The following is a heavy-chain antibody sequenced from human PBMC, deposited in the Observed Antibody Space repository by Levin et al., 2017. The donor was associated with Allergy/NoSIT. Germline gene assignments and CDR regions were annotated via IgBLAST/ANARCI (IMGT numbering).Heavy chain of an antibody. CDR3: ARDRDSSSWSFDY. J-gene: IGHJ4*02. V-gene: IGHV3-30-3*01. CDR2: ISYDGSNK. CDR1: GFTFSSYA. Sequence: SCAASGFTFSSYAMHWVRQAPGKGLEWVAVISYDGSNKYYADSVKGRFTISRDNSKNTLYLQMNSLRAEDTAVYYCARDRDSSSWSFDYWGQGTLVTVSS. D-gene: IGHD6-13*01.